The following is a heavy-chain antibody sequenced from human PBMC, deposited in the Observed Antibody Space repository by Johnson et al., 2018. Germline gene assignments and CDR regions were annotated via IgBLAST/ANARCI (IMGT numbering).Heavy chain of an antibody. Sequence: VQLQESGGGLVQPGGSLRLSCAASGFTFSSYAMSWVRQAPGKGLEWVSGISGGGGPPYYADSVKGRFTISRDNSKNTLFLQMNSLRAEDTAVYYCARDISGWYSKGDLQHWGQGTLVTVSS. CDR2: ISGGGGPP. J-gene: IGHJ1*01. V-gene: IGHV3-23*01. D-gene: IGHD6-19*01. CDR3: ARDISGWYSKGDLQH. CDR1: GFTFSSYA.